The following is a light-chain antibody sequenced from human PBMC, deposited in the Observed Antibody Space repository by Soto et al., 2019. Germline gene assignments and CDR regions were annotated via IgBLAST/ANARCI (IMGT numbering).Light chain of an antibody. CDR3: QHYDTSSWT. J-gene: IGKJ1*01. CDR1: QSVSSSY. CDR2: GAS. V-gene: IGKV3-20*01. Sequence: ELVLAQSSGTPFLSPVGGAPLSCRASQSVSSSYLAWYQQEPGQAPRLLIYGASTRATGIPDRFSGSGSGTDFTLTISRLEPEDFAVYYCQHYDTSSWTVGQGTKVDIK.